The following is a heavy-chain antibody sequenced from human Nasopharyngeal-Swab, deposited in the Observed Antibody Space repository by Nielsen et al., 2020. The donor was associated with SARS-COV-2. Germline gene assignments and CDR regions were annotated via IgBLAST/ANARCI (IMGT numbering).Heavy chain of an antibody. Sequence: GESLKISCAASGFTFSSYGMHWVRQAPGKGLEWVAVIWYDGSNKYYADSVKGRFTISRDNAKNSLYLQMNSLRAEDTAVYYCARASEITIFGVVQHWDYWGQGTLVTVSS. CDR3: ARASEITIFGVVQHWDY. V-gene: IGHV3-33*01. J-gene: IGHJ4*02. CDR1: GFTFSSYG. D-gene: IGHD3-3*01. CDR2: IWYDGSNK.